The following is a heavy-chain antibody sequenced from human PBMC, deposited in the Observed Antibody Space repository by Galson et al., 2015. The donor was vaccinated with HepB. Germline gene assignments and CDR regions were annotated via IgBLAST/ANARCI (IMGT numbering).Heavy chain of an antibody. D-gene: IGHD3-3*01. Sequence: SVKVSCKASGYTFSSYAISWVRQAPGQGLEWMGGIIPIFGTANYAQKFQGRVTITADESTSTAYMELSSLRSEDTAVYYCASNYDFWSKAVDYYYYYMDVWGKGTTVTVSS. V-gene: IGHV1-69*13. CDR2: IIPIFGTA. J-gene: IGHJ6*03. CDR3: ASNYDFWSKAVDYYYYYMDV. CDR1: GYTFSSYA.